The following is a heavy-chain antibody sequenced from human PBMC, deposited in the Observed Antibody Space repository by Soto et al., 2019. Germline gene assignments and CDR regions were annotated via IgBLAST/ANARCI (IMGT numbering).Heavy chain of an antibody. Sequence: GGSLRLSCAASGFTFSSYSMNWVRQAPGKGLEWVSSISSSSSYIYYADSVKGRFTISRDNAKDSLYLQMNSLRAEDPAVYYCARDPGGGDYFDYWGQGTLVTVSS. CDR2: ISSSSSYI. CDR1: GFTFSSYS. CDR3: ARDPGGGDYFDY. V-gene: IGHV3-21*01. D-gene: IGHD3-16*01. J-gene: IGHJ4*02.